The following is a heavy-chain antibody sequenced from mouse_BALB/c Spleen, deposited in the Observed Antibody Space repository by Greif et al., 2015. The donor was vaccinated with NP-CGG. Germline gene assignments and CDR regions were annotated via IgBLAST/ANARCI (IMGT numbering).Heavy chain of an antibody. Sequence: EVKLMESGPGLVKPSQSLSLTCSVTGYSITSGYYWNWIRQFPGNKLEWMGYISYDGSNNYNPSLKNRISITRDTSKNQFFLKLNSVTTEDTATYYCAREGENYYGYGYFDVWGAGTTVTVSS. J-gene: IGHJ1*01. D-gene: IGHD1-1*01. CDR1: GYSITSGYY. CDR3: AREGENYYGYGYFDV. V-gene: IGHV3-6*02. CDR2: ISYDGSN.